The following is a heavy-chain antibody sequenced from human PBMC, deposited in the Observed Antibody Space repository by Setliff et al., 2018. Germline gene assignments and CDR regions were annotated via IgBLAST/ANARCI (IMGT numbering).Heavy chain of an antibody. CDR3: ASETTYYYDSSGYYYDEYFQH. Sequence: SETLSLTCAVSGFSITNGYYWGWIRQSPGKGLEWIGNIFQSGITFYNPSLKSRVTMSLDTSQNQFSLKLSSVTAADTAVYYCASETTYYYDSSGYYYDEYFQHWGQGTLVTVSS. D-gene: IGHD3-22*01. CDR2: IFQSGIT. J-gene: IGHJ1*01. V-gene: IGHV4-38-2*01. CDR1: GFSITNGYY.